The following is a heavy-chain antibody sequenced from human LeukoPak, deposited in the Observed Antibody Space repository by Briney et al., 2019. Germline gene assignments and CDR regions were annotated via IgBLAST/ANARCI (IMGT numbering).Heavy chain of an antibody. CDR2: IRYDGSNK. J-gene: IGHJ4*02. CDR1: GFTFSSYG. CDR3: AKERVRVLDY. V-gene: IGHV3-30*02. D-gene: IGHD2-21*01. Sequence: GSLILSCAASGFTFSSYGMHWVRQAPGKGLEWVAFIRYDGSNKYYADSVKGRFTISRVNSKNTLYLQMNSLRAEDTAVYYCAKERVRVLDYWGQGTLVTVSS.